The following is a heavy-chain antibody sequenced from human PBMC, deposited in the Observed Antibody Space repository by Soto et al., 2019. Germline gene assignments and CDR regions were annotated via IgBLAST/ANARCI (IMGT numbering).Heavy chain of an antibody. V-gene: IGHV3-23*01. J-gene: IGHJ3*02. CDR2: ISGSGGST. CDR1: GITFVSRA. Sequence: WGSLRLSCVASGITFVSRAISCVRQAPVKWLEWVSAISGSGGSTYYADSVKGRFTISRDNSKNTLYLQMNSLRAEDTAVYYCANHYYDSSGYFPPEDAFDIWGQGTMVTVSS. D-gene: IGHD3-22*01. CDR3: ANHYYDSSGYFPPEDAFDI.